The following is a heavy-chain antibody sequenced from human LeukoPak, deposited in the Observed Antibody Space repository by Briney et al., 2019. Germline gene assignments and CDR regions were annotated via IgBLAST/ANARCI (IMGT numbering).Heavy chain of an antibody. CDR2: IYYSGST. Sequence: PPETLSLTCTVSGGSISSYYWSWLRQPPGKGLEWIGYIYYSGSTNYNPSLKSRVTISVDTSKNQFSLKLSSVTAADTAVYYCARIVATIQTRVAWLAGYYYYMDVWGKGTTVTVSS. CDR1: GGSISSYY. CDR3: ARIVATIQTRVAWLAGYYYYMDV. J-gene: IGHJ6*03. D-gene: IGHD5-12*01. V-gene: IGHV4-59*01.